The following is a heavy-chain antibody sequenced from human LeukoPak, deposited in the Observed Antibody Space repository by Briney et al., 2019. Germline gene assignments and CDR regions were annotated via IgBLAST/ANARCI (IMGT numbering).Heavy chain of an antibody. CDR2: ISSSSSYI. CDR1: GFTFSSYS. Sequence: PGGSLRLSCAASGFTFSSYSMNWVRQAPGKGLEWVSSISSSSSYIYYADSVKGRFTISRDNAKNSLYLQMNSLRAEDTAVYYCARDILYCGGDCYFDYWGQGTLVTVPS. CDR3: ARDILYCGGDCYFDY. V-gene: IGHV3-21*01. J-gene: IGHJ4*02. D-gene: IGHD2-21*02.